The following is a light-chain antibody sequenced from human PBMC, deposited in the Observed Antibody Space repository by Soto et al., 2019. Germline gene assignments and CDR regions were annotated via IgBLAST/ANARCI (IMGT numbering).Light chain of an antibody. V-gene: IGKV3-20*01. CDR1: QSVSSSY. CDR2: GAS. Sequence: EIVLTQSPGTLSLSPGERATLSCRASQSVSSSYLAWYQQKPGQAPRLLIYGASSRATGIPDRFSGSGSGTDFTLTISRLEPEDFAVYYCQQYAISWTFGQGTKVEIK. J-gene: IGKJ1*01. CDR3: QQYAISWT.